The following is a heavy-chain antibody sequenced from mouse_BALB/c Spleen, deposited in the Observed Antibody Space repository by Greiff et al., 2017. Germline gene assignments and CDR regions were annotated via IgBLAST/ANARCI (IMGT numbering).Heavy chain of an antibody. CDR1: GFTFSDYY. CDR3: ARDPAWFAY. CDR2: ISDGGSYT. J-gene: IGHJ3*01. V-gene: IGHV5-4*02. Sequence: EVKLMESGGGLVKPGGSLKLSCAASGFTFSDYYMYWVRQTPEKRLEWVATISDGGSYTYYPDSVKGRFTISRDNAKNNLYLQMSSLKSEDTAMYCCARDPAWFAYWGQGTLVTVSA.